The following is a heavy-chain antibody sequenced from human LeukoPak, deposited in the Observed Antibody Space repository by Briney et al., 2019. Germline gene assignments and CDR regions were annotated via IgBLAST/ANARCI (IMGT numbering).Heavy chain of an antibody. CDR1: GYTFSDYG. Sequence: ASVKISCKASGYTFSDYGVSWVRQAPGQGLEWMGRISAYNGNTNYLQKFQGRVTMTTDTSTATAYMELRSLRPSDTAVYFCARGPRYSYDSSILLFDYWGQGTLVTVSS. V-gene: IGHV1-18*01. D-gene: IGHD3-22*01. J-gene: IGHJ4*02. CDR3: ARGPRYSYDSSILLFDY. CDR2: ISAYNGNT.